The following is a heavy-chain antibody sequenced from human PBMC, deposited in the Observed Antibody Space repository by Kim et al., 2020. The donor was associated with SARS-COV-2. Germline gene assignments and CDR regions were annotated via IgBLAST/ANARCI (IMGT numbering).Heavy chain of an antibody. Sequence: SETLSLTCAVYGGSFSGYYWSWIRQPPGKGLEWIGEINHSGSTNYNPSLKSRVTISVDTSKNQFSLKLSSVTAADTAVYYCARGTTGYCSGGSCYYYYYMDVWGKGTTVTVSS. J-gene: IGHJ6*03. CDR2: INHSGST. D-gene: IGHD2-15*01. CDR3: ARGTTGYCSGGSCYYYYYMDV. CDR1: GGSFSGYY. V-gene: IGHV4-34*01.